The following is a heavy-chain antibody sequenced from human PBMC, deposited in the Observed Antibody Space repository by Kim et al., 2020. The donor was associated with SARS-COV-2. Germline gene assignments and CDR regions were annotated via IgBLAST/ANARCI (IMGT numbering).Heavy chain of an antibody. D-gene: IGHD3-10*01. J-gene: IGHJ4*02. CDR3: ARARGSGSYYSIDY. V-gene: IGHV4-30-2*01. Sequence: NPSLQSRVTISVDRSKNQVSLKRSSVTAADTAVYYCARARGSGSYYSIDYWGQGTLVTVSA.